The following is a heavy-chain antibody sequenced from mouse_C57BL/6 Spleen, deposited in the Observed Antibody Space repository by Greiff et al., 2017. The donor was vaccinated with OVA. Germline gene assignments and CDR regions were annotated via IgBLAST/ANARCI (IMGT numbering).Heavy chain of an antibody. CDR1: GYTFTSYW. V-gene: IGHV1-50*01. D-gene: IGHD1-1*01. J-gene: IGHJ2*01. CDR3: ARFITTVVATGDY. CDR2: IAPSDSYT. Sequence: QVQLQQPGAELVKPGASVKLSCKASGYTFTSYWMQWVKQRPGQGLEWIGEIAPSDSYTNYNQKFKGKATLTVDTSSSTAYMQLSSLTSEDSAVYYCARFITTVVATGDYWGQGTTLTVSS.